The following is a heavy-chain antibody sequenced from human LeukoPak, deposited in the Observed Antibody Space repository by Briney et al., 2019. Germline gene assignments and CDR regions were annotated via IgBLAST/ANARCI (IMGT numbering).Heavy chain of an antibody. CDR2: IYSDGRT. CDR3: ARDLGYSHVYSFNY. D-gene: IGHD5-18*01. V-gene: IGHV3-53*01. Sequence: GGSLRLSCAVSGFTVSSNYVSWVRQAPGKGLEWVAVIYSDGRTYYADSVKGRFTISRDNSKNTLYLPMNTLRPEDTAVYYCARDLGYSHVYSFNYWGQGTLVPVSS. J-gene: IGHJ4*02. CDR1: GFTVSSNY.